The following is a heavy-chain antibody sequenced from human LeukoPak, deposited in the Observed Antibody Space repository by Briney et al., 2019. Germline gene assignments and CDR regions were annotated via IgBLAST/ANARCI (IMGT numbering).Heavy chain of an antibody. V-gene: IGHV3-23*03. CDR3: AKGKFGDPLNY. CDR1: GFTFSSYA. CDR2: VYTDGNI. Sequence: GGSLRLSCAASGFTFSSYAMTWVRQAPGKGLEWVSVVYTDGNIYYADSVKGRFTISKDNSKNTVDLLMNSVRAEDTALYYCAKGKFGDPLNYWGQGTLVTVSS. D-gene: IGHD3-10*01. J-gene: IGHJ4*02.